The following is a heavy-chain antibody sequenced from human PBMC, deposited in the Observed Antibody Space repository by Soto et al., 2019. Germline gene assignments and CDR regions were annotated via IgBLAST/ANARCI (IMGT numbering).Heavy chain of an antibody. J-gene: IGHJ4*02. CDR3: ARVEWSSDWYPFDY. CDR2: VYYSGTT. D-gene: IGHD3-9*01. V-gene: IGHV4-59*01. CDR1: GGSISRYY. Sequence: SETLSLTCSVSGGSISRYYWNWIRQPPGKGLEWIGYVYYSGTTNYNPSHKSRVSISVDTSKNQFSLRLSSVIAADTAVYYCARVEWSSDWYPFDYWGQGILVTVS.